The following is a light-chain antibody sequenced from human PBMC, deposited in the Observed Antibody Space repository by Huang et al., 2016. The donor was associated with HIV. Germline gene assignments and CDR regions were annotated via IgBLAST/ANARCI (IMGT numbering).Light chain of an antibody. CDR3: QQYNNWPRT. CDR1: QYVSSN. J-gene: IGKJ2*01. Sequence: ERVLTQPPPTLPLSLGERATPPCRASQYVSSNLAWYQQKPGQAPRLLIYGASTRVTDIPARFSGSGSGIEFTLTISSLQSEDFAVYYCQQYNNWPRTFGQGTKLEIK. CDR2: GAS. V-gene: IGKV3-15*01.